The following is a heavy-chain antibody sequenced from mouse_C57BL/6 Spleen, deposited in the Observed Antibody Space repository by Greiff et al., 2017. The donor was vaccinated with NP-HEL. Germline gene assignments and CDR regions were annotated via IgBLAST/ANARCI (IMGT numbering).Heavy chain of an antibody. CDR2: ISSGSSTI. Sequence: EVKVVESGGGLVKPGGSLKLSCAASGFTFSDYGMHWVRQAPEKGLEWVAYISSGSSTIYYADTVKGRFTISRDNAKNTLFLQMTSLRSEDTAMYYCAIIKRYAMDYWGQGTSVTVSS. V-gene: IGHV5-17*01. J-gene: IGHJ4*01. CDR3: AIIKRYAMDY. D-gene: IGHD2-4*01. CDR1: GFTFSDYG.